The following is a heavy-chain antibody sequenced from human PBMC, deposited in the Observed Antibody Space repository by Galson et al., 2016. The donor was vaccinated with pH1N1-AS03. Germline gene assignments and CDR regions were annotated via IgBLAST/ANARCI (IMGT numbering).Heavy chain of an antibody. CDR1: GFTFSSYA. V-gene: IGHV3-23*01. CDR2: ISGSGNT. J-gene: IGHJ4*02. Sequence: LRLSCAVSGFTFSSYAMSWVRQAPGKGLEWVSAISGSGNTYNADSVKGRFTISRDNSKNTLFLQMNSLKTEDTAVYYCATLGLYGDSGGRDLDYRGQGILVAVSS. CDR3: ATLGLYGDSGGRDLDY. D-gene: IGHD5-12*01.